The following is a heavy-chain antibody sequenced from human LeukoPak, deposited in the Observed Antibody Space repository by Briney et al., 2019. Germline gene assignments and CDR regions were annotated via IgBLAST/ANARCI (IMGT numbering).Heavy chain of an antibody. Sequence: GGSLRLSCAASGFTFSSYTMNWVRQAPGKGLEWVSYIDLSGSTLYYVDSVKGRFTISRDNAKNSLYLQMNSLRADDTAVYYCARGGGYAWDYWGQGTLVSVSS. J-gene: IGHJ4*02. CDR1: GFTFSSYT. CDR2: IDLSGSTL. V-gene: IGHV3-48*04. CDR3: ARGGGYAWDY. D-gene: IGHD5-12*01.